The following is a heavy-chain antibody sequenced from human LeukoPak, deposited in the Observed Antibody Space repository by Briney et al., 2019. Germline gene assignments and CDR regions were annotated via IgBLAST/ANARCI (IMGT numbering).Heavy chain of an antibody. CDR2: MKPKSGGT. CDR1: RYTLTDYH. J-gene: IGHJ4*02. Sequence: ASVKVSCKTSRYTLTDYHMIWVRQARGQGLEWMAWMKPKSGGTIYAQQFQGRVTVTRDTSISTAFMELTSLRSDDTAIYYCARDPVDGYSHYDYWGQGTPVTVSS. V-gene: IGHV1-2*02. D-gene: IGHD5-24*01. CDR3: ARDPVDGYSHYDY.